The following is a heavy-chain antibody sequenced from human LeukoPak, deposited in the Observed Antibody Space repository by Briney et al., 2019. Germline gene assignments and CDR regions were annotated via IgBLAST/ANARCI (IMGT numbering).Heavy chain of an antibody. CDR2: IKSKTDGGKT. J-gene: IGHJ4*02. CDR3: TTGQNYDDFDY. V-gene: IGHV3-15*01. CDR1: GFTFSNAW. D-gene: IGHD3-3*01. Sequence: GGSLRLSCAASGFTFSNAWMSWVRQAPGKGLEWVGRIKSKTDGGKTDYAAPVKGRFTISRDDSKNTLYLQMNSLKTEDTAVYYCTTGQNYDDFDYWGQGTLVTVSS.